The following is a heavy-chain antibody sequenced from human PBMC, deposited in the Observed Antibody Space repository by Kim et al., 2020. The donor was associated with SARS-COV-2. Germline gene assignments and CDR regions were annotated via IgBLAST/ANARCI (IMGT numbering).Heavy chain of an antibody. CDR3: ARDGSFSSGWTNYFDP. D-gene: IGHD6-19*01. J-gene: IGHJ5*02. CDR1: GFTFSNYR. V-gene: IGHV3-21*01. Sequence: GGSLRLSCAASGFTFSNYRMNWVRQAPGKGLEWVSSISSSSIYIYYADSVKGRFAISRDNAKNSLYLQMNSLRAEDTAVYYCARDGSFSSGWTNYFDPWGQGTLVTVS. CDR2: ISSSSIYI.